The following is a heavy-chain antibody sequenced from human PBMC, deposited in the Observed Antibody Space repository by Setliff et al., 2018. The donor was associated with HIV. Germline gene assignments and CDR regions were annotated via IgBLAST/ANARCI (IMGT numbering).Heavy chain of an antibody. D-gene: IGHD3-22*01. Sequence: SETLSLTCTVSGGSIINNFWSWIRQPAGKGLEWIGHIYTDGSTNFNPSLRSRVTISADTPKNQLSLKLTSVTAADTAVYYCAMLDTSDYFRNNWFDSWGQGTLVTVSS. J-gene: IGHJ5*01. V-gene: IGHV4-4*07. CDR1: GGSIINNF. CDR3: AMLDTSDYFRNNWFDS. CDR2: IYTDGST.